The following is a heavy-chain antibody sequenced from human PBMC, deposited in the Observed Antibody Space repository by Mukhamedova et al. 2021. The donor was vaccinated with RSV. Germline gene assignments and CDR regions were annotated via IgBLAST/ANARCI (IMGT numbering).Heavy chain of an antibody. V-gene: IGHV3-7*03. Sequence: QSTWGGLEWVANIKQDGSEKYYVDSVKCRFTISRDNANNSLYLQMNSLRAEDTAVYYCARIMITFGGVIATTTTPDYWVQGTLVTVSS. CDR3: ARIMITFGGVIATTTTPDY. J-gene: IGHJ4*02. D-gene: IGHD3-16*02. CDR2: IKQDGSEK.